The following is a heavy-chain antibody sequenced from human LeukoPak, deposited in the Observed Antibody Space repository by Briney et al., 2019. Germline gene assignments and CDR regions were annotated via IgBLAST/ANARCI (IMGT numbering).Heavy chain of an antibody. CDR3: ARGGFGGLEEIDP. Sequence: SETLSLTCAVSGGSISSGGYSWSWIRQPPGKGLEWIGYIYYSGSTYYNPSLKSRVTISVDTSKNQFSLKLSSVTAADTAVYYCARGGFGGLEEIDPWGQGTLVTVSS. V-gene: IGHV4-30-4*07. CDR1: GGSISSGGYS. CDR2: IYYSGST. J-gene: IGHJ5*02. D-gene: IGHD1-1*01.